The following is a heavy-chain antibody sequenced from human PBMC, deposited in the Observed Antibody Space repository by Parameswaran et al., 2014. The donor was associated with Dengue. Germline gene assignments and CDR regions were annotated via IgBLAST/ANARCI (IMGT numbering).Heavy chain of an antibody. J-gene: IGHJ4*02. V-gene: IGHV4-30-4*01. Sequence: WIRQPQEGLEWIGYIFYSGITYYNPSLNSRITISVDTSNNQFSLKLSSVTAADTAVYYCARGAMVRGVPKSRYYFDYWGQGTLVTVSS. CDR2: IFYSGIT. CDR3: ARGAMVRGVPKSRYYFDY. D-gene: IGHD3-10*01.